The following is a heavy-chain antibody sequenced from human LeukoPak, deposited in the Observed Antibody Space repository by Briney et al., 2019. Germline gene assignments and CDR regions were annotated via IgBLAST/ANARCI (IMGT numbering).Heavy chain of an antibody. CDR1: GYTLTELS. J-gene: IGHJ4*02. V-gene: IGHV1-24*01. Sequence: ASVKVSCKVSGYTLTELSMHWVRQAPGKGLEWMGGFDPEDGETFYAQKFQGRVTMTEDTSTDTAYMELSSLRSEDTAVCYCATDYYYDSSGSYYTVDYWGQGTLVTVSS. D-gene: IGHD3-22*01. CDR3: ATDYYYDSSGSYYTVDY. CDR2: FDPEDGET.